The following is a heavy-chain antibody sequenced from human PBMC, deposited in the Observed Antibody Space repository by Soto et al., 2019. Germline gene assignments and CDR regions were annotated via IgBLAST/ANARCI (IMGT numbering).Heavy chain of an antibody. J-gene: IGHJ4*02. D-gene: IGHD2-21*02. CDR1: GFSLSTNT. CDR3: ARVATAMTYDF. V-gene: IGHV3-30*04. Sequence: GGSLRLSCAASGFSLSTNTMHWVRQVPGKGLEWVASISNDGRRKYYADFVKGRFTISRDTANNILYLEMNSLRAEDTSLYYCARVATAMTYDFWGQGTQVTVPQ. CDR2: ISNDGRRK.